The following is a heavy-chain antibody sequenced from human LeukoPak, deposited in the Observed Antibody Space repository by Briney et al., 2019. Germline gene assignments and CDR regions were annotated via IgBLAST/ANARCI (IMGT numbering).Heavy chain of an antibody. CDR2: INPNSGDT. V-gene: IGHV1-2*06. Sequence: ASVKVSCKASGYTFTVYHLHWVRQAPGHGLEWMGRINPNSGDTIYAQKFQGRVTMTRGTSISTAYMELSRLRSDDTAVYYCARDYCSSTSCLFDYWGQGTLVTVSS. J-gene: IGHJ4*02. CDR1: GYTFTVYH. CDR3: ARDYCSSTSCLFDY. D-gene: IGHD2-2*01.